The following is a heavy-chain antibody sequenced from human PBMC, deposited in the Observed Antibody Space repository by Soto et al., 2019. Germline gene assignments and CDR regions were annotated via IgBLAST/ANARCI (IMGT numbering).Heavy chain of an antibody. CDR2: ISAYNGNT. CDR1: SYTFTSYG. Sequence: QVQLVQSGVEVKKPGASVKVSCKASSYTFTSYGITWVRRAPGQGLEWMGWISAYNGNTNYAQKLQGRVTMTTDTSTSTAYLELRSLRSDDTAIYYCARDTSNYFDYWGQGTLVTVSS. J-gene: IGHJ4*02. CDR3: ARDTSNYFDY. D-gene: IGHD2-2*01. V-gene: IGHV1-18*01.